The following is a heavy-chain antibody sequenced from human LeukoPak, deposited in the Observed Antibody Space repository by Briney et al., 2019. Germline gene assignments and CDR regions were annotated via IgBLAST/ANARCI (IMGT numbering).Heavy chain of an antibody. V-gene: IGHV3-64D*06. Sequence: PAGGSLRLSCAASGFTFSAYFMHWVRQAPGKGLEYVSSISSNEYDTYYADSVKGRFTISRDNSKNTLFLQMSSLRAEDTAVYYCVKDLNGTWSFDYWGQGTLVTVSS. CDR2: ISSNEYDT. D-gene: IGHD2-8*01. CDR3: VKDLNGTWSFDY. CDR1: GFTFSAYF. J-gene: IGHJ4*02.